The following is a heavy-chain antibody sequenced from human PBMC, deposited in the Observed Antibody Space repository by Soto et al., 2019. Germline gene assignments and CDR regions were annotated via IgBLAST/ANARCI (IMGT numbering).Heavy chain of an antibody. CDR2: IGGSGGNR. J-gene: IGHJ4*02. CDR1: GFTFNAYA. CDR3: ARVASDYINSVDN. D-gene: IGHD4-4*01. V-gene: IGHV3-23*01. Sequence: EVQLLESGGGLVQPGGSLRLSCAASGFTFNAYAMTWVRQAPGKGLEWVSAIGGSGGNRYYADSVRGGFTISRDNSKDTVDLQMNSLRVEDTAVYYCARVASDYINSVDNWGQGILVTVSS.